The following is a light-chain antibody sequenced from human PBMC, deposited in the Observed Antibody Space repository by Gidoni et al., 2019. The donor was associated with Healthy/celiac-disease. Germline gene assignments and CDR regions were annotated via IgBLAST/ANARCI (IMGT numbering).Light chain of an antibody. J-gene: IGKJ4*01. Sequence: DIQMTQSPSSLSASVGDRVTITCRASQSISSYLNWYQQKPGNAPKLLIYDASSLQSGVPSRFSGSGSGTDFTLTISSLQPEDFATYYCQQSYSTPLTFGGGTKVEIK. CDR3: QQSYSTPLT. CDR1: QSISSY. CDR2: DAS. V-gene: IGKV1-39*01.